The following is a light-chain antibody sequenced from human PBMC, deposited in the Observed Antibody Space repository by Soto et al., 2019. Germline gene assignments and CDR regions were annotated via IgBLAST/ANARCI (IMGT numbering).Light chain of an antibody. V-gene: IGKV3-20*01. CDR1: QTVTSSY. CDR3: QQYGSSPWT. Sequence: EIVLTQSPGTLSLSPGERATLSCRASQTVTSSYIAWYQQKPGQAPRPLIYAASRRATGIPDRFSGSGSGTDFTLTISGLEPEDFAVYYCQQYGSSPWTFGQGTKVDI. J-gene: IGKJ1*01. CDR2: AAS.